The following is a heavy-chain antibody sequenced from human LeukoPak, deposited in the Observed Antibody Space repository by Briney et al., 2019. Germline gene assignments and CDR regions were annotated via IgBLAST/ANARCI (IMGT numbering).Heavy chain of an antibody. CDR1: GYTFTSNY. Sequence: GASVKVSCKAFGYTFTSNYMHWVRQAPGQGLEWMGWISAYNGNTNYAQKLQGRVTMTTDTSTSTAYMELRSLRSDDTAVYYCARVVVVPAATDLYFDYWGQGTLVTVSS. V-gene: IGHV1-18*04. D-gene: IGHD2-2*01. CDR2: ISAYNGNT. CDR3: ARVVVVPAATDLYFDY. J-gene: IGHJ4*02.